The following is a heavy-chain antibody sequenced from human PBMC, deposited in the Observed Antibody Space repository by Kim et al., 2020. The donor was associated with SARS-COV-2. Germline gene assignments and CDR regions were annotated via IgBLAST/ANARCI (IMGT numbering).Heavy chain of an antibody. J-gene: IGHJ6*02. CDR2: ISYDGSNK. Sequence: GGSLRLSCAASGFTFSSYAMHWVRQAPGKGLEWVAVISYDGSNKYYADSVKGRFTISRDNSKNTLYLQMNSLRAEDTAVYYCARGSIAARWYYYYGMDVWGQGTTVTVSS. V-gene: IGHV3-30-3*01. CDR3: ARGSIAARWYYYYGMDV. CDR1: GFTFSSYA. D-gene: IGHD6-6*01.